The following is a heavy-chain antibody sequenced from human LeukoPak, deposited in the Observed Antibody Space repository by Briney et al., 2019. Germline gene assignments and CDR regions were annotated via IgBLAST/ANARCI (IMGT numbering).Heavy chain of an antibody. CDR3: AIHSNSTSRHSSWYSSPGGMDV. J-gene: IGHJ6*02. V-gene: IGHV5-51*01. D-gene: IGHD6-13*01. Sequence: GESLKISCKGSGYSFTSYWIGWARQMPGKGLEWTGIIYPGDSDTRYSPSFQGQVTISADKSISTAYLQWSSLKASDTAMYYCAIHSNSTSRHSSWYSSPGGMDVWGQGTTVTVSS. CDR1: GYSFTSYW. CDR2: IYPGDSDT.